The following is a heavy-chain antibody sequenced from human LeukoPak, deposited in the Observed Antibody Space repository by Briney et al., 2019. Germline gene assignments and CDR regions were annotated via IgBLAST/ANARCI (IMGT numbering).Heavy chain of an antibody. CDR2: TYYRSKWYN. J-gene: IGHJ6*02. CDR3: ARSQIAAAGDYYYYYGMDV. V-gene: IGHV6-1*01. Sequence: SQTLSLACAISGDSVSSNSAAWNWIRQSPSRGLEWLGRTYYRSKWYNDSAVSVKSRITISPDPSKNQFSLQLNSVTLEDTAVYYCARSQIAAAGDYYYYYGMDVWGQGTTVTVSS. CDR1: GDSVSSNSAA. D-gene: IGHD6-13*01.